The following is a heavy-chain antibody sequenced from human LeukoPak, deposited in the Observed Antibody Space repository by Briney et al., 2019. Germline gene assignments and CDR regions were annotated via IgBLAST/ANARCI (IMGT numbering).Heavy chain of an antibody. CDR1: GFTFSSYA. Sequence: HPGGSLRLSCAASGFTFSSYAMSWVRQAPGKGLEWVSAISGSGGSTYYADSVKGRFTISRDNSKNTLYLQMNSLRAEDTAVYYCAKDPYYYGSGSYFDYWGQGPLVTVSS. V-gene: IGHV3-23*01. CDR2: ISGSGGST. J-gene: IGHJ4*02. CDR3: AKDPYYYGSGSYFDY. D-gene: IGHD3-10*01.